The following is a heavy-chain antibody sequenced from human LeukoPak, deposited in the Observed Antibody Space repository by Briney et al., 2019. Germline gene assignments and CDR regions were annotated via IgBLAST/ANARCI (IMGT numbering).Heavy chain of an antibody. Sequence: PSQTLSLTCTVSGGSISSGSYYWSWLRQPAGKGLEWIGRINTSGSTNYNPSLKSRVTISVDTSKNQFSLKLTSVTAADTAVYYCARVNAALDYWGQGTLVTVSS. D-gene: IGHD6-6*01. CDR1: GGSISSGSYY. J-gene: IGHJ4*02. V-gene: IGHV4-61*02. CDR2: INTSGST. CDR3: ARVNAALDY.